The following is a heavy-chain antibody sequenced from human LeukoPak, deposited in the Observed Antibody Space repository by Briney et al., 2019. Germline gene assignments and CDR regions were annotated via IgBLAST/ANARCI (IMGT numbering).Heavy chain of an antibody. J-gene: IGHJ4*02. CDR2: VNSDGSST. CDR3: ATVTTYGY. V-gene: IGHV3-74*01. D-gene: IGHD4-17*01. CDR1: GFTISSYW. Sequence: AGSLRPSCAVSGFTISSYWIHWVWQAPAKGMVLVSRVNSDGSSTSYADSVKCRFTISRDNAKNTLYLQTNSLRAEDTVVYYCATVTTYGYWGQGTLVTVSS.